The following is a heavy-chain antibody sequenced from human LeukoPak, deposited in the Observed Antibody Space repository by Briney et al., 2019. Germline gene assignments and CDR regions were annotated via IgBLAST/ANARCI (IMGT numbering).Heavy chain of an antibody. Sequence: SETLSLTCAIYGGSLSDSYWSWIRQPPGRGLEWIGEVYHTGSTNYNPSLKTRVTISVDTSKNQFSPEVTSVTAADTAVYYCARGPTRIFDYWGQGILVTVSS. V-gene: IGHV4-34*01. CDR3: ARGPTRIFDY. J-gene: IGHJ4*02. CDR1: GGSLSDSY. CDR2: VYHTGST.